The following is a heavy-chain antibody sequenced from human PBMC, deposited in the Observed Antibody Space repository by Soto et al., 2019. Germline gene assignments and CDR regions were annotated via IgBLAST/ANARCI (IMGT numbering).Heavy chain of an antibody. J-gene: IGHJ5*02. D-gene: IGHD3-10*01. CDR1: GFTFNNYW. Sequence: DVQLVESGGGLVQPGGSLRLSCAASGFTFNNYWMHWVRQAPGKGLMWVSRINTDGTRTTYADSVKGRFAISRDNAKNTVYLQMNSLRSDDTVVYICARVKSGSYDWSDPWGEGSLVTISS. V-gene: IGHV3-74*01. CDR2: INTDGTRT. CDR3: ARVKSGSYDWSDP.